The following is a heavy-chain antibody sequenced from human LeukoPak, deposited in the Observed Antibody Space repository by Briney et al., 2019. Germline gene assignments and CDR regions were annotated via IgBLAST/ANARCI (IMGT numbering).Heavy chain of an antibody. CDR1: GFTFSSYW. CDR3: ARGYGSSRGWY. V-gene: IGHV3-74*01. D-gene: IGHD6-6*01. Sequence: GGSLRLSCAASGFTFSSYWMHWVRQAPGKGLVWVSRINSDGSSTSYADSVKGRFTISRDNAKNTLYLQMSSLRAEDTAVYYCARGYGSSRGWYWGQGTLVTVSS. CDR2: INSDGSST. J-gene: IGHJ4*02.